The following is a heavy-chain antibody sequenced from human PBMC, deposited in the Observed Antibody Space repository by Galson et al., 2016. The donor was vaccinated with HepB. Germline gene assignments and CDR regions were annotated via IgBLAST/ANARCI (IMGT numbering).Heavy chain of an antibody. V-gene: IGHV3-9*01. J-gene: IGHJ2*01. D-gene: IGHD3-10*01. CDR1: GFTYDNYA. CDR2: ISWDGLAS. Sequence: SLRLSCAASGFTYDNYAMHWVRQVPGKGLEWVSSISWDGLASFYADSVKVRFTISRDNAKNSLFLDMNSLRAEDTAFYFCVKDHSPASYWFFDVWGRGTLVTGSS. CDR3: VKDHSPASYWFFDV.